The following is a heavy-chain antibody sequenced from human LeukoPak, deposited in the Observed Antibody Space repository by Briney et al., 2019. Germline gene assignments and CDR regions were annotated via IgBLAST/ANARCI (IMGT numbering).Heavy chain of an antibody. CDR1: GFTFSSYE. CDR2: ISSSGSTI. V-gene: IGHV3-48*03. D-gene: IGHD3-16*01. CDR3: ASGALGGYDY. Sequence: PGGSLRLSCAASGFTFSSYEMNWVRQAPGKGLEWVSYISSSGSTIYYADSVKGRFTISRDNAKNPLYLQMNSLRAEDTAVYYCASGALGGYDYWGQGTLVTVSS. J-gene: IGHJ4*02.